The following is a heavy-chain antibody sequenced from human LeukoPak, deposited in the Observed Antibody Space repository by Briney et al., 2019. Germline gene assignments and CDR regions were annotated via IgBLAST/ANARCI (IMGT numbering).Heavy chain of an antibody. CDR3: ARFSMVRGVIKQFDY. Sequence: GGSLRLSCAASGFNFSSYSMNWVRQAPGKGLEGGSVIYSGGSTYYADSVKGRFTISRDNSKNTLYLQMNSLRAEDTAVYYCARFSMVRGVIKQFDYWGQGTLVTVSS. J-gene: IGHJ4*02. D-gene: IGHD3-10*01. CDR2: IYSGGST. CDR1: GFNFSSYS. V-gene: IGHV3-66*01.